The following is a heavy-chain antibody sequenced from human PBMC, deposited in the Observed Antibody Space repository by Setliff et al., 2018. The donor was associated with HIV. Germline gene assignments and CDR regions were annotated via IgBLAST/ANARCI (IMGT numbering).Heavy chain of an antibody. V-gene: IGHV3-48*04. Sequence: GGSLRLSCAASGFTFSSFSMHWVRQAPGKGLEWVSYISSGADTIYYAESVKGRFTISRDDFKNTVYLQMNNLKREDTAVYYCARVRSVGYSRAWYAPGAYWGRGTLVTVSS. CDR1: GFTFSSFS. CDR3: ARVRSVGYSRAWYAPGAY. J-gene: IGHJ4*02. D-gene: IGHD6-19*01. CDR2: ISSGADTI.